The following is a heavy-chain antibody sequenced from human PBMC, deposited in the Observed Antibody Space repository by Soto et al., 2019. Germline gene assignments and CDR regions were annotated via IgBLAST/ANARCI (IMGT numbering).Heavy chain of an antibody. CDR2: INPNSGGT. D-gene: IGHD6-19*01. CDR1: GYTFTGYY. Sequence: ASVKVSCKASGYTFTGYYMHWVRQARGQGLEWMGWINPNSGGTNYAQKFQGRVTMTRDTSISTAYMELSRLRSEDTAVYYCARSHSSGWYDDWAFDYWGQGPRITVSS. CDR3: ARSHSSGWYDDWAFDY. V-gene: IGHV1-2*02. J-gene: IGHJ4*02.